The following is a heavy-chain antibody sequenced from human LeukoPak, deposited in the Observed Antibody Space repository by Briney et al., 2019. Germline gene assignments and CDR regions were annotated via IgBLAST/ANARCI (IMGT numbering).Heavy chain of an antibody. Sequence: KASETLSLTCTVSGGSISSYYWSWIRQPPGKGLEWIGYIYYSGSTNYNPSLKSRVTISVDTSKNQFSLKLSSVTAADTAVYYCARAVPDGYNWRIGFQHWGQGTLVTVSS. J-gene: IGHJ1*01. CDR1: GGSISSYY. D-gene: IGHD5-24*01. CDR3: ARAVPDGYNWRIGFQH. CDR2: IYYSGST. V-gene: IGHV4-59*01.